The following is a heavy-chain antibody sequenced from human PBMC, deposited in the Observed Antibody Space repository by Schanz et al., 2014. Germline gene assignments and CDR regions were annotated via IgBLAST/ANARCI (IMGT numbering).Heavy chain of an antibody. D-gene: IGHD5-18*01. V-gene: IGHV3-30*04. CDR3: AREEGYGYGPGAFDI. J-gene: IGHJ3*02. Sequence: QVQLVESGGGVVQPGRSLRLSCAASGFSFSTYAMHWVRQAPGKGLEWVAVILYDGSKTYYADSVKGRFTISRDNSKNPLSLQMNSLRAEDTAVYYCAREEGYGYGPGAFDIWGQGTMVTVSS. CDR2: ILYDGSKT. CDR1: GFSFSTYA.